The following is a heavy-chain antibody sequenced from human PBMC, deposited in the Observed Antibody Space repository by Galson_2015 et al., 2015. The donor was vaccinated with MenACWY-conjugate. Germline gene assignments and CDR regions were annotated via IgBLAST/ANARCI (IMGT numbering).Heavy chain of an antibody. V-gene: IGHV4-39*01. CDR1: GGSISSSSYY. D-gene: IGHD4-17*01. Sequence: ETLSLTCTVSGGSISSSSYYWGWIRQPPGKGLEWIGSIYYSGSTYYNPSLKSRVTISVDTSKNQFSLKLSSVTAADTAVYYCARHFPPHQLITVTDGAHIDYWGQGTLVTVSS. CDR3: ARHFPPHQLITVTDGAHIDY. CDR2: IYYSGST. J-gene: IGHJ4*02.